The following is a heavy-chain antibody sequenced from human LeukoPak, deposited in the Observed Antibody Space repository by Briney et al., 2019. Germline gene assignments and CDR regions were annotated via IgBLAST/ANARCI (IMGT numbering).Heavy chain of an antibody. CDR1: GFTFSSYA. V-gene: IGHV3-23*01. D-gene: IGHD3-10*01. Sequence: PGGSLRLSCAASGFTFSSYAMSWVRQAPGKGLEWVSAISGSGGSTYYADSVKGRFTISRDNSKNTLYLQMNSLRAEDTAVYYCAKDSSYGSGRPGDYWGQGTLVTVSS. CDR3: AKDSSYGSGRPGDY. CDR2: ISGSGGST. J-gene: IGHJ4*02.